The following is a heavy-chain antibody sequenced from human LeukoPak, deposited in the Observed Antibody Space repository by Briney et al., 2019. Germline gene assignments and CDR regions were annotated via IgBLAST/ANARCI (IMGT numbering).Heavy chain of an antibody. CDR2: ISYDGSNK. CDR3: ARDREGIVVVPAAILNY. D-gene: IGHD2-2*02. Sequence: GRSLRLSCAASGFTFSSYAMHWVRQAPGKGLEWVAVISYDGSNKYYADSVKGRFTISRDNSKNTLYLQMNSLRAEDTAVYYCARDREGIVVVPAAILNYWGQGTLVTVSS. J-gene: IGHJ4*02. V-gene: IGHV3-30*04. CDR1: GFTFSSYA.